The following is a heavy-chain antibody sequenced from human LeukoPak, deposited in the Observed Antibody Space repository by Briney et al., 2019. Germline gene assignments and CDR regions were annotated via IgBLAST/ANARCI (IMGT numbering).Heavy chain of an antibody. CDR2: ISSSSDYI. V-gene: IGHV3-21*01. Sequence: PGGSLRLSCAASGFTFSSYAMSWVRQAPGKGLEWVSSISSSSDYIYYADSVKGRFTISRDNAKNSLYLQMNSLRAEDTAVYYCARSGVDTAMTRKIKGVWFDPWGQGTLVTVSS. D-gene: IGHD5-18*01. CDR3: ARSGVDTAMTRKIKGVWFDP. J-gene: IGHJ5*02. CDR1: GFTFSSYA.